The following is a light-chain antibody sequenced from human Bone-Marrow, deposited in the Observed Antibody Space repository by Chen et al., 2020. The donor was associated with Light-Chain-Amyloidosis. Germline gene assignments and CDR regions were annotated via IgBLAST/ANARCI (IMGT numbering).Light chain of an antibody. J-gene: IGLJ2*01. CDR3: QSADSSGTYEVI. CDR2: DDR. Sequence: SYVLNQPPSVSVAPGQTARITCGGNNIGSKSVHWYQQKPGQAPILVVYDDRDRPSGIPGRFSGSNFGNTATLTVSRVEAGDEADYYCQSADSSGTYEVIFGGGTKLTVL. V-gene: IGLV3-21*02. CDR1: NIGSKS.